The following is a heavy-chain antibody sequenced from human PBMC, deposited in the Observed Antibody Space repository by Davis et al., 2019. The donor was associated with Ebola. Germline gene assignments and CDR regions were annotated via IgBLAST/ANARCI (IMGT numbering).Heavy chain of an antibody. CDR2: INTGNGDT. V-gene: IGHV1-3*04. J-gene: IGHJ6*02. CDR3: ARGRYSSSWQINYYGMDV. CDR1: GYIFTTYA. D-gene: IGHD6-13*01. Sequence: ASVKVSCKASGYIFTTYAIHWVRQAPGQRLEWMGWINTGNGDTKSSQKFQGRVTITRDTSASTAYMELSSLRSEDTAVYYCARGRYSSSWQINYYGMDVWGQGTTVTVSS.